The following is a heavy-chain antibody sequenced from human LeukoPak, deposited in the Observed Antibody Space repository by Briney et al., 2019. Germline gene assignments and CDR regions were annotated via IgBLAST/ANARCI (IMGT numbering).Heavy chain of an antibody. CDR1: GFTFSRYN. CDR2: INHSGGT. J-gene: IGHJ3*02. V-gene: IGHV4-34*01. CDR3: ARHLVPLGKYAFDI. Sequence: GSLRLSCAASGFTFSRYNMNWVRQPPGKGLEWIGEINHSGGTSYNPSLKSRVTMSVDTSKNQFSLNLSSLTAADTAVYYCARHLVPLGKYAFDIWGQGTMVTVSS. D-gene: IGHD7-27*01.